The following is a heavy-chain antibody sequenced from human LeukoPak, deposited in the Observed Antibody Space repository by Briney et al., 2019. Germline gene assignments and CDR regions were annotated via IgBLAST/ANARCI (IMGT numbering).Heavy chain of an antibody. CDR3: ARAPIAAAARGSYWYFDL. V-gene: IGHV1-18*01. CDR1: GYTFTSYG. D-gene: IGHD6-13*01. Sequence: ASVKVSCKASGYTFTSYGISWVRQAPGQGLEWMGWISAYNGNTNYAQKLQGRVTMTTDTSTSTAYMELRSLRSDDTAVYYCARAPIAAAARGSYWYFDLWGRGTLVTVSS. CDR2: ISAYNGNT. J-gene: IGHJ2*01.